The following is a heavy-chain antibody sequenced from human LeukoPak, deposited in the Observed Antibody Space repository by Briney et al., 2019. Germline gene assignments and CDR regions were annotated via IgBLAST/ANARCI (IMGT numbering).Heavy chain of an antibody. D-gene: IGHD3-10*01. CDR1: GGSISSSDW. CDR3: ARTEGNYYYMDV. V-gene: IGHV4-4*02. Sequence: PSETLSLTCTVSGGSISSSDWWSWVRQPPGKGLEWIGEIYHSGRTNYNPSLKSRVTMSVDKSKNQFSLKLSSVTAADTAVYYCARTEGNYYYMDVWGKGTTVTVSS. J-gene: IGHJ6*03. CDR2: IYHSGRT.